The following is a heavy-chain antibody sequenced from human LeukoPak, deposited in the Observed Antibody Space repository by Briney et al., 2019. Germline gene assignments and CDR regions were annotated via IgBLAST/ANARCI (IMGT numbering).Heavy chain of an antibody. CDR1: RFTFSSYG. J-gene: IGHJ4*02. Sequence: GGSLRLSCAASRFTFSSYGMSWVRQAPGKGLEWVSSISGSGGSTYYADSVKGRFTISRDNSKNTLYLQMNSLRDEDTAVYYCAKSSYYDASGYYREYYFDYWGQGTLVTVSS. CDR3: AKSSYYDASGYYREYYFDY. V-gene: IGHV3-23*01. D-gene: IGHD3-22*01. CDR2: ISGSGGST.